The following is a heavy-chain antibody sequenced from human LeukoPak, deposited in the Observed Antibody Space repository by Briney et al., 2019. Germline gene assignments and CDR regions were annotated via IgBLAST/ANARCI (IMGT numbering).Heavy chain of an antibody. V-gene: IGHV3-30-3*01. CDR3: ARDRYSSGWYGDFDC. CDR2: ISSDGSNN. D-gene: IGHD6-19*01. CDR1: GFTFSSYA. J-gene: IGHJ4*02. Sequence: GRSLRLSCAASGFTFSSYAMHWVRQAPGKGLEWVAVISSDGSNNYYADSVKGRFTISRDNSNNTLYLQLSSLRAEDTAVYYCARDRYSSGWYGDFDCWGQGTLVTVSS.